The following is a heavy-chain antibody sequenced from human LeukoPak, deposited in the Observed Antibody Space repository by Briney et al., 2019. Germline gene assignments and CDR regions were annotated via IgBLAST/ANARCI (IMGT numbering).Heavy chain of an antibody. CDR3: ARRIGGTVNFYFDF. V-gene: IGHV5-51*01. CDR2: IYPGDSDT. CDR1: GYSFTTYW. J-gene: IGHJ4*02. D-gene: IGHD4-11*01. Sequence: GESLKISCKGSGYSFTTYWIGWVRQMPGKGLEWMGIIYPGDSDTRYSPSLQGQVTISADKSISTVYLQWSSLKASDTAMFYCARRIGGTVNFYFDFWGQGTLVTVSS.